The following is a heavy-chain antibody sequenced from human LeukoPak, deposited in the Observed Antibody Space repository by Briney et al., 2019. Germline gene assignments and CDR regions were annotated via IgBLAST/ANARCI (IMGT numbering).Heavy chain of an antibody. CDR3: ARVRRFSGYYNVYFDY. V-gene: IGHV4-59*01. J-gene: IGHJ4*02. CDR2: INYSGST. CDR1: GGSISGYY. Sequence: SETLSLTCTVSGGSISGYYWSWIRQPPGRGLEWIGYINYSGSTNYNPSLKSRVTVSVDSSNNQLSLKLRSVTAADTAVYYCARVRRFSGYYNVYFDYWGQGTLVTVSS. D-gene: IGHD3-3*01.